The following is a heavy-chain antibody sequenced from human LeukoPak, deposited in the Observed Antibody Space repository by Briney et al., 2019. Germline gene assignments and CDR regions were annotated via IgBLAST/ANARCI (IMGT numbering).Heavy chain of an antibody. CDR2: IYYSGST. V-gene: IGHV4-39*01. J-gene: IGHJ4*02. D-gene: IGHD3-3*01. CDR3: ARHTYYDFWSETDY. CDR1: GGSISSSSYY. Sequence: PSETLSLTCTVSGGSISSSSYYWGWIRQPPGKGLEWIGSIYYSGSTYYNPSLKSRVTISVDTSKNQFSLKLSSVTAADTAVYYCARHTYYDFWSETDYWGQGTLVTVSS.